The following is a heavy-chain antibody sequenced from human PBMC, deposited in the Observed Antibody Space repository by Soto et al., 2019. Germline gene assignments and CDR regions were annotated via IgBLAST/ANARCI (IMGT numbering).Heavy chain of an antibody. Sequence: GGSLRLSCTASGFTFGDYAMSWFRQAPGKGLEWVGLIRSKAYGGTTEYAASVKGRFTISRDDSKSIAYLQMNSLKTEDTAVYYCTRWVLSAARTHNYYGMDVWGQGTT. J-gene: IGHJ6*02. CDR3: TRWVLSAARTHNYYGMDV. D-gene: IGHD6-13*01. V-gene: IGHV3-49*03. CDR1: GFTFGDYA. CDR2: IRSKAYGGTT.